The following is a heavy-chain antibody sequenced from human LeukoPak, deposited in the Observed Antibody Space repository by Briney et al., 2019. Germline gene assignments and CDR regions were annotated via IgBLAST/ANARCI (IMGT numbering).Heavy chain of an antibody. D-gene: IGHD3-22*01. Sequence: PGGSLRLSCAASGFTFGSYAMHWVRQAPGKGLEWVAVISYDGSNKYYADSVKGRFTISRDNSKNTLYLQMNSLGAEDTAVYYCARDEITMIVVVNPTFDYWGQGTLVTVSS. CDR3: ARDEITMIVVVNPTFDY. V-gene: IGHV3-30*04. CDR1: GFTFGSYA. J-gene: IGHJ4*02. CDR2: ISYDGSNK.